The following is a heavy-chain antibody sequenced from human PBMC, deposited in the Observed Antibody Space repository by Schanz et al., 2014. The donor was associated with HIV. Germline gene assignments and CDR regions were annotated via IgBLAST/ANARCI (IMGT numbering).Heavy chain of an antibody. CDR1: GFTFSSYG. Sequence: QVQLVESGGGVVQPGRSLRLSCAASGFTFSSYGMHWVRQAPGKGLEWEAVISYDGSNKYYADSVKGRFTISRDSSKNTVYLQMNGLRAEDTAVYYCTREPVYGSGGDGMDVWGQGTTVTVSS. J-gene: IGHJ6*02. V-gene: IGHV3-30*03. D-gene: IGHD3-10*01. CDR2: ISYDGSNK. CDR3: TREPVYGSGGDGMDV.